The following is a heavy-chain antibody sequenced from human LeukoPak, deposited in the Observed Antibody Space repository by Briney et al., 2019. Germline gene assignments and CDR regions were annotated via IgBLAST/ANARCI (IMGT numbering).Heavy chain of an antibody. Sequence: GSLRLSCAASGFTVSSNYMSWVRQAPGKGLEWVSVIYSGGSTYYADSVKGRFTISRDNSKNTLYLQMNSLRAEDTAVYYCARGISGPVYYYYGMDVWGQGTTVTVSS. CDR3: ARGISGPVYYYYGMDV. V-gene: IGHV3-66*01. CDR1: GFTVSSNY. J-gene: IGHJ6*02. D-gene: IGHD3-3*02. CDR2: IYSGGST.